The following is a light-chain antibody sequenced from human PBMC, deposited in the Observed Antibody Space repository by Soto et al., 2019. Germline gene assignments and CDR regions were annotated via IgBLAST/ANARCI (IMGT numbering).Light chain of an antibody. CDR2: DAS. CDR3: QQRSNWPPL. V-gene: IGKV3-11*01. J-gene: IGKJ3*01. Sequence: DIVLTQSPGTLSLSPGERATLSCRASQSVSSYLAWYQQKPGQAPRLLIYDASNRATGIPARFSGSGSGTDFTLTISSLEPEDFAVYYCQQRSNWPPLFGPGTKVDIK. CDR1: QSVSSY.